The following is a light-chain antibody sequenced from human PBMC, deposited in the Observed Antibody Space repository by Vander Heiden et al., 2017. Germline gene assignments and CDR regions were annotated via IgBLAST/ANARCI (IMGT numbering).Light chain of an antibody. CDR1: QSLSIY. CDR2: GAS. J-gene: IGKJ2*01. Sequence: DLQMTQSPSTLSASEGDTVLITCRASQSLSIYLNWYQQKPGKAPQLLITGASSLHSGVPSRFSGSGSGSVFTLTISSLQPDDFATYYCQQSYTSPYTFGQGTNLDI. CDR3: QQSYTSPYT. V-gene: IGKV1-39*01.